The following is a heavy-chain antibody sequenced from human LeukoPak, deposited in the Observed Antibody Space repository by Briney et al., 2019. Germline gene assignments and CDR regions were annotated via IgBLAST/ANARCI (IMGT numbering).Heavy chain of an antibody. CDR3: ARGGGLDV. Sequence: GGSLRLSCAASGFTFSGFAMHWVRQAPGKGLEWVAVISYDGSNKYSADSVKGRFTISRDNSKNTLYLQMNSLRAEDTAVYFCARGGGLDVWGQGATVTVSS. V-gene: IGHV3-30*04. J-gene: IGHJ6*02. CDR1: GFTFSGFA. D-gene: IGHD3-16*01. CDR2: ISYDGSNK.